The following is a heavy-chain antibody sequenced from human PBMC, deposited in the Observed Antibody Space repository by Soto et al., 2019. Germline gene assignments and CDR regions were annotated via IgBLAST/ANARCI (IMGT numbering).Heavy chain of an antibody. CDR1: GASISSSY. Sequence: SETLSLTCTVSGASISSSYWSWIRQPPGKGLEWIGYIYNSGSTTYNPSLKSRVTISVDTSKNQFSLKLSSVTAADTAVYYCARRYSYGHLDYWGQGTLVTVSS. D-gene: IGHD5-18*01. V-gene: IGHV4-59*08. J-gene: IGHJ4*02. CDR3: ARRYSYGHLDY. CDR2: IYNSGST.